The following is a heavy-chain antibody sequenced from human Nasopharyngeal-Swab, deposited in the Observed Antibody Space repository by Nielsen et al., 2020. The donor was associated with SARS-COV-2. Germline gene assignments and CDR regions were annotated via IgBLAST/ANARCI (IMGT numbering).Heavy chain of an antibody. J-gene: IGHJ6*02. CDR3: ARTARMGYSYGLYYYYGMDV. Sequence: GESRKISCAASGFTFSSYWMSWVRQAPGKGLEWVANIKQDGSEKYYVDSVKGRFTISRDNAKNSLYLQMNSLRAEDTAVYYCARTARMGYSYGLYYYYGMDVWGQGTTVTVSS. V-gene: IGHV3-7*01. D-gene: IGHD5-18*01. CDR1: GFTFSSYW. CDR2: IKQDGSEK.